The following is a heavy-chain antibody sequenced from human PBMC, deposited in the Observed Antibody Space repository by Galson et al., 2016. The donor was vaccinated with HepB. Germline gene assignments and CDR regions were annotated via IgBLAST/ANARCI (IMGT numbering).Heavy chain of an antibody. CDR1: GYSFSNYW. Sequence: QSGAEVKKPGESLKISCQGSGYSFSNYWIGWVRQKPGKGLEWMGIISPGDSHTRYSPSFQGQVTISADNSINTPYLQWNSLKASATAIYYYARLIRVVTYNNCGQGTLVTGSS. J-gene: IGHJ4*02. CDR3: ARLIRVVTYNN. V-gene: IGHV5-51*01. CDR2: ISPGDSHT. D-gene: IGHD3-10*01.